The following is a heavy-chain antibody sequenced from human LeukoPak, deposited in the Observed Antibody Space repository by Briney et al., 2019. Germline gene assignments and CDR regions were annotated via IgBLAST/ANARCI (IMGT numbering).Heavy chain of an antibody. D-gene: IGHD2-15*01. CDR2: IYYSGST. CDR3: ARSDIVVVVADTLRYDSSGYFDY. V-gene: IGHV4-39*07. Sequence: SETLSLTCTVSGGSISSSSYYWGWIRQPPGKGLEWIGSIYYSGSTYYNPSLKSRVTISIDTSKNQFSLKLSSVTAADTAVYYCARSDIVVVVADTLRYDSSGYFDYWGQGTLVTVSS. CDR1: GGSISSSSYY. J-gene: IGHJ4*02.